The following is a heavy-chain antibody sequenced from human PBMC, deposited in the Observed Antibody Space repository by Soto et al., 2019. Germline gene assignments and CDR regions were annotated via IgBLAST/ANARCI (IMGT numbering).Heavy chain of an antibody. CDR3: ESASIAAAGTVGDNYYGMDV. CDR2: FYYSGSP. Sequence: PSETLSLTCTVSGDSIRRSSHYWAWNRQPPGKGLEWIGGFYYSGSPYYNPSLKSRVTMSVDTSKNQFSLKLSSVTAADTAVYYCESASIAAAGTVGDNYYGMDVWGQXTTVTVS. V-gene: IGHV4-39*01. D-gene: IGHD6-13*01. CDR1: GDSIRRSSHY. J-gene: IGHJ6*02.